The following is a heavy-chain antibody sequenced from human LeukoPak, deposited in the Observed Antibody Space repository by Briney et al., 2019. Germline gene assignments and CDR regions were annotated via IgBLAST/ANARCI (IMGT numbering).Heavy chain of an antibody. Sequence: GRSLRLSCAASGFTFDDYAMHWVRQAPGKGLEWVSDISWNSGSIGYADSVKGRFTISRDNAKNSLYLQMNSLRAEDTALYYCAKDGSRYYDSSGYHTYYWGQGTLVTVSS. J-gene: IGHJ4*02. CDR3: AKDGSRYYDSSGYHTYY. V-gene: IGHV3-9*01. CDR2: ISWNSGSI. D-gene: IGHD3-22*01. CDR1: GFTFDDYA.